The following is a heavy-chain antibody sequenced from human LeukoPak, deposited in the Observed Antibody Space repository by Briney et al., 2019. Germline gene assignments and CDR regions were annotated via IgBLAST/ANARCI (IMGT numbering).Heavy chain of an antibody. CDR1: GYSFSSYG. J-gene: IGHJ4*02. V-gene: IGHV1-18*01. CDR2: ISAYNGNT. D-gene: IGHD5-24*01. Sequence: ASVKVSCKASGYSFSSYGISWVRQAPGQGLEYMGWISAYNGNTNFGQKVQGRVTMTTDTSTSTAYMGLKHLRSDDTAVYYCARGGYKGADWDFDYWGQGTLVTVSS. CDR3: ARGGYKGADWDFDY.